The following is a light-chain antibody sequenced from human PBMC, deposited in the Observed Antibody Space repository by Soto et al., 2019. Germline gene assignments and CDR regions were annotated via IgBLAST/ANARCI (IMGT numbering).Light chain of an antibody. CDR2: GAS. Sequence: EIVLTQSPGTLSLSPGGRASLYCRASQSVGPYLAWYQQKPGQAPRLLIYGASSRATGIPDRFSGSGSGTDFALTISRMEPEDFSVYFCQQYANSPFTFGPGTQVDSK. CDR3: QQYANSPFT. V-gene: IGKV3-20*01. CDR1: QSVGPY. J-gene: IGKJ3*01.